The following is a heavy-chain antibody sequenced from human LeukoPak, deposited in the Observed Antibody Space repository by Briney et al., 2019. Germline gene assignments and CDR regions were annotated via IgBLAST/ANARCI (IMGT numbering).Heavy chain of an antibody. J-gene: IGHJ4*02. D-gene: IGHD5-18*01. CDR3: AKYGSAMLPSHFDY. CDR2: IRGSGGST. CDR1: GFTFSSYA. V-gene: IGHV3-23*01. Sequence: GGSLSLSCAASGFTFSSYAMSWVRQAPGKGLELVSAIRGSGGSTYYADSVKGRFTISRDNSKNTLYLQMNSLRAEDTAVYYCAKYGSAMLPSHFDYWGQGTLVTVSS.